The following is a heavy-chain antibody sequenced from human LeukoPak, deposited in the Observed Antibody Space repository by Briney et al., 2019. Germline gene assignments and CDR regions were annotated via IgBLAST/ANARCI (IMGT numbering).Heavy chain of an antibody. Sequence: ETLSLTCTVSGGSISSSSYYWGWIRQPPGKGLEWVANIKQDGSEKYYVDSVKGRFTISRDNAKNSLYLQMNSLRAEDTAVYYCARGLWSSSPYDRYYMDVWGKGTTVTVSS. CDR1: GGSISSSSYY. CDR3: ARGLWSSSPYDRYYMDV. V-gene: IGHV3-7*01. D-gene: IGHD6-6*01. CDR2: IKQDGSEK. J-gene: IGHJ6*03.